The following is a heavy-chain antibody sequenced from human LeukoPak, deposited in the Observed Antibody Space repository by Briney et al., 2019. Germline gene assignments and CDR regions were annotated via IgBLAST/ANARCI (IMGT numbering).Heavy chain of an antibody. Sequence: NPGGSLRLSCAASGFTLSSYSMNWVRQAPGKGLEWVSSISSSSSYIYYADSVKGRFTISRDNAKNSLYLQMNSLRAEDTAVYYCAKTLLGYCSGGSCSRPFDYWGQGTLVTVSS. D-gene: IGHD2-15*01. V-gene: IGHV3-21*01. CDR3: AKTLLGYCSGGSCSRPFDY. J-gene: IGHJ4*02. CDR1: GFTLSSYS. CDR2: ISSSSSYI.